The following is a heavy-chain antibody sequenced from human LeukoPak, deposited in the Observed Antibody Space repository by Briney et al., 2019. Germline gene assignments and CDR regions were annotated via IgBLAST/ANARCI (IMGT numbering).Heavy chain of an antibody. V-gene: IGHV3-21*01. CDR3: AGDFGGHSKSFDY. J-gene: IGHJ4*02. CDR2: ISYSSSLI. Sequence: PGGSLRLSCAASGFTFNSYSMSWVRQAPGKGLEWVSFISYSSSLIYYADSVKGRFTISRDNAKNSLYLQMNSLRAEDTAVYYCAGDFGGHSKSFDYWGQGTLVTVSS. D-gene: IGHD4-23*01. CDR1: GFTFNSYS.